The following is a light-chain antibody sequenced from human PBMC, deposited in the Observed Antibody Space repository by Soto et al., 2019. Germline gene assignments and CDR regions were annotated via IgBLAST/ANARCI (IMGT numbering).Light chain of an antibody. CDR1: NSNNGRNT. Sequence: QYALTQPPSASVTPGQRVTISCSGSNSNNGRNTVNWYQQFPGAAPNLLIHSDNERPPGVHDRFSGSRSGNSASLAISGLQSEDEADYYCAAWDESPNVPVFGGGTKLTVL. J-gene: IGLJ3*02. V-gene: IGLV1-44*01. CDR2: SDN. CDR3: AAWDESPNVPV.